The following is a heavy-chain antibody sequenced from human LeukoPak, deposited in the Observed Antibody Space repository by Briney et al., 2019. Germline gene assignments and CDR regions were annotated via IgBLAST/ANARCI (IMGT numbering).Heavy chain of an antibody. CDR3: ARGMRDSSGLEAFDI. Sequence: KTSETLSLTCTVSGGSISSGGYYWSWIRQHPGKGLEWIGYIYYSGSTYYNPSLKSRVTISVDTSKNQFSLKLSSVTAADTAVYYCARGMRDSSGLEAFDIWGQGTMVTVSS. CDR1: GGSISSGGYY. CDR2: IYYSGST. J-gene: IGHJ3*02. D-gene: IGHD3-22*01. V-gene: IGHV4-31*03.